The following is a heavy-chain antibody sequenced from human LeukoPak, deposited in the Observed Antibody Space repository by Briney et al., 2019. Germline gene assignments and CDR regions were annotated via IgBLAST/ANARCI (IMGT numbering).Heavy chain of an antibody. CDR2: IYYSGST. Sequence: KSSETLSLTCTVSGGSISSGDYYWSWIRQPPGKGLEWIGYIYYSGSTYYNPSLKSRVTISVDTSKNQFSLKLSSVTAADTAVYYCARVGPRMDDSSGYARGDAFDIWGQGTMVTVSS. J-gene: IGHJ3*02. CDR3: ARVGPRMDDSSGYARGDAFDI. CDR1: GGSISSGDYY. D-gene: IGHD3-22*01. V-gene: IGHV4-30-4*01.